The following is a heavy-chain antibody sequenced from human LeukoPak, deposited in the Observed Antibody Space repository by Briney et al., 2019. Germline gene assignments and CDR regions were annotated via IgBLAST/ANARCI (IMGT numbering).Heavy chain of an antibody. Sequence: ASVKVSCKASGYTFNSYYMHWVRQAPGQGLEWMGIINPSGGSTSYAQKFQGRVTMTRDMSTSTVYMELSSLRSEDTAVYYCARDLGGQIPAAQYYFDYWGQGTLVTVSS. V-gene: IGHV1-46*02. CDR3: ARDLGGQIPAAQYYFDY. CDR1: GYTFNSYY. J-gene: IGHJ4*02. CDR2: INPSGGST. D-gene: IGHD2-2*01.